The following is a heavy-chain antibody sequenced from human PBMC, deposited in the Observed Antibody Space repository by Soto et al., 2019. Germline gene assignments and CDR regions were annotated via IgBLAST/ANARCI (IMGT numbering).Heavy chain of an antibody. V-gene: IGHV1-69*06. CDR3: AREVPEYPSFDY. Sequence: SVKVSCKASGGTFSNYAINWVRQAPGQGLEWMGGIIPIFGAANYVQKFQGRVTITADKSTNIAYMELSSMKSEDTAVYYCAREVPEYPSFDYWGQGTLVTVSS. CDR1: GGTFSNYA. CDR2: IIPIFGAA. J-gene: IGHJ4*02.